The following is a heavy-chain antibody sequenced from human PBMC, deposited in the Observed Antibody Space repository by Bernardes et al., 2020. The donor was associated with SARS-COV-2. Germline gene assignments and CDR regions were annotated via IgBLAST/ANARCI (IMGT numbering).Heavy chain of an antibody. CDR2: INPGGGQT. Sequence: ASMKVSCKASGYTFSSYYIHWVRQAPGQGFEWMGIINPGGGQTNYAQKFQGRVIMTRDTSTSTVYMELSSLRSDDTAIYYCARDALWGSEDYFDYWGQRTLVTLSS. D-gene: IGHD7-27*01. CDR3: ARDALWGSEDYFDY. CDR1: GYTFSSYY. J-gene: IGHJ4*02. V-gene: IGHV1-46*01.